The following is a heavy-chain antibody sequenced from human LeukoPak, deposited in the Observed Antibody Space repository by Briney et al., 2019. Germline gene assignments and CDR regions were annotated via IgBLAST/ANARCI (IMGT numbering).Heavy chain of an antibody. CDR2: ISSSSSYI. V-gene: IGHV3-21*01. Sequence: GGSLRLSCAASGFTFTSYSMNWVRQAPGKGLEWVSSISSSSSYIYYADSVKGRFTISRDNAKNSLYLQMNSLRAEDTAVYYCARDLFTGDRGYYFDYWGQGTLVTVSS. CDR1: GFTFTSYS. J-gene: IGHJ4*02. CDR3: ARDLFTGDRGYYFDY. D-gene: IGHD7-27*01.